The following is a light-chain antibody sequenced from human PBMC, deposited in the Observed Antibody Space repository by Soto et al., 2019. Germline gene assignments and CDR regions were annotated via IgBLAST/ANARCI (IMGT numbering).Light chain of an antibody. CDR3: QQYDSFPIT. CDR1: QGISSY. J-gene: IGKJ5*01. Sequence: DIQMTQSPSSLSASVGDRVTITCRASQGISSYLAWYQQKPGKAPKLLIYAASSLQSGVPSRFSGSGSGTDFTVTISSLQPEDIATYYCQQYDSFPITFAQGTRLEN. CDR2: AAS. V-gene: IGKV1-9*01.